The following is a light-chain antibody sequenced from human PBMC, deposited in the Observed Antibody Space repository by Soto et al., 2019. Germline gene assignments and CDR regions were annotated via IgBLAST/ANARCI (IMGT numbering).Light chain of an antibody. V-gene: IGKV3-20*01. CDR2: GAS. J-gene: IGKJ5*01. Sequence: EIVLTQSPGTLSLSPVERATLSCRASQSVSSSHLAWYQQKPGQAPRLLISGASSRATGIPDRFTGSGSGTDFTLTISRLEPEDFALYYCQHYVERSPITFGQGTRLEIK. CDR3: QHYVERSPIT. CDR1: QSVSSSH.